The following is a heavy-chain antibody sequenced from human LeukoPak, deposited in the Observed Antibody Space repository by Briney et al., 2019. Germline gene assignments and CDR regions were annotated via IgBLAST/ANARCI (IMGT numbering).Heavy chain of an antibody. Sequence: PGGSLRLSCAASGFTLNYYAMTWVRQAPGKGLEWVSGISGGGDYTYYADSVKGRFTISRDNSKNTLYLQMNSLRAEDTAVYYCARGGPAAGRFDYWGQGTLVTVSS. CDR2: ISGGGDYT. D-gene: IGHD6-13*01. J-gene: IGHJ4*02. V-gene: IGHV3-23*01. CDR3: ARGGPAAGRFDY. CDR1: GFTLNYYA.